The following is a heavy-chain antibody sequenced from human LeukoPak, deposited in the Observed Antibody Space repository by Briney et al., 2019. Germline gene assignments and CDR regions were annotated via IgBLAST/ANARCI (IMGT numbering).Heavy chain of an antibody. D-gene: IGHD2-15*01. Sequence: SGGSLRLSCAASGFTFSNYDMHWVRQATGKGLEWVSAIGTAGGTYYQGSVRGRFTMSRENAKNSLYLQMNSLTAGDTAVYYCARGADTHFDYWGQGILVTVSS. J-gene: IGHJ4*02. CDR2: IGTAGGT. CDR1: GFTFSNYD. CDR3: ARGADTHFDY. V-gene: IGHV3-13*04.